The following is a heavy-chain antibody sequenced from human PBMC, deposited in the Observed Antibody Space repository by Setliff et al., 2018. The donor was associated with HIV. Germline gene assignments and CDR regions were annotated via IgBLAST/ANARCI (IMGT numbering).Heavy chain of an antibody. D-gene: IGHD3-3*01. CDR3: ARDVTVRLLVEYYFDY. CDR1: GFTFTTYA. Sequence: PGGSLRLSCAASGFTFTTYAMHWVRQAPGKGLEWVAVISIYDGSEKYYADSVKGRFTISRDNSKNMLYLEMNSLRAEDTAINYCARDVTVRLLVEYYFDYWGQGTLVTVSS. CDR2: ISIYDGSEK. J-gene: IGHJ4*02. V-gene: IGHV3-30*04.